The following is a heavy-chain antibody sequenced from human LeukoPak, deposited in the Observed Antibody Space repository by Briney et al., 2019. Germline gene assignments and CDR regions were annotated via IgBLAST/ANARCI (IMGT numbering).Heavy chain of an antibody. CDR1: GGSTSSYY. J-gene: IGHJ6*03. V-gene: IGHV4-59*12. Sequence: PSETLSLTCTVSGGSTSSYYWNWIRQPPGKRLEWIGYSSYSGSPNYNPSLKSRVTISVDTSKNQFSLKLSSVTAADTAMYYCAREWGYYYYYMDVWGKGTTVTISS. CDR3: AREWGYYYYYMDV. CDR2: SSYSGSP. D-gene: IGHD1-26*01.